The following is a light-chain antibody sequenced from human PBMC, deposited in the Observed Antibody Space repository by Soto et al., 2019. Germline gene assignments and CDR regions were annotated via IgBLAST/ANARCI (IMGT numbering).Light chain of an antibody. V-gene: IGLV2-11*01. Sequence: QSALTQPRSVSGSPGQSVTISCTGTSSDVGGYNYVSWYQQHPGKAPKLMIYDVSKRPSGVPDRFSGSKSGNTASLTISGLQAADEADYYCCSYAGSFFVFGGGTKLTVL. CDR3: CSYAGSFFV. CDR2: DVS. J-gene: IGLJ3*02. CDR1: SSDVGGYNY.